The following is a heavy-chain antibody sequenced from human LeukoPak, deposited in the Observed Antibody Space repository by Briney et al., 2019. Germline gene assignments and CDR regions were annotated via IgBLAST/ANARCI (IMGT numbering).Heavy chain of an antibody. CDR2: INWNGGST. Sequence: PGGSLRLSCAASGFTFDDYGMSWVRQAPGKGLEWVSGINWNGGSTGYADSVKGRFTISRDNAKNSLYLQMNSLRAEDTALYHCARAAPFYIGSTVTTHWFDPWGQGTLVTVSS. V-gene: IGHV3-20*01. CDR3: ARAAPFYIGSTVTTHWFDP. CDR1: GFTFDDYG. D-gene: IGHD4-17*01. J-gene: IGHJ5*02.